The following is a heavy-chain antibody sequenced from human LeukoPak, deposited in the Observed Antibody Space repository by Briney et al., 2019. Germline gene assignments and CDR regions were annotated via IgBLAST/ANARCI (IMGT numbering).Heavy chain of an antibody. J-gene: IGHJ4*02. CDR1: GYSISSGYY. V-gene: IGHV4-38-2*02. Sequence: PSETLSLTCTVSGYSISSGYYWGWIRQPPGKGLEWIGSIYHSGSTYYNPSLKSRVTISVDTSKNQFSLKLSSVTAADTAVYYCARENWGFDYWGQGTLVTVSS. CDR3: ARENWGFDY. CDR2: IYHSGST. D-gene: IGHD7-27*01.